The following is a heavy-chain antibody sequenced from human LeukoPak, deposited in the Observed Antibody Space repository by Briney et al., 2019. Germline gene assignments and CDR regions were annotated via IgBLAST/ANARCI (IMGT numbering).Heavy chain of an antibody. Sequence: PGRSLRLSCAASGFTFSSYGMHWVRQAPGKGLEWVAVISYDGSNKYYADSVKGRFTISRDNSKNTLYLQMNSLRAEDTAVYYCAKDMAIYRVAGQFDYWGQGTLVTVSS. J-gene: IGHJ4*02. V-gene: IGHV3-30*18. CDR3: AKDMAIYRVAGQFDY. D-gene: IGHD6-19*01. CDR2: ISYDGSNK. CDR1: GFTFSSYG.